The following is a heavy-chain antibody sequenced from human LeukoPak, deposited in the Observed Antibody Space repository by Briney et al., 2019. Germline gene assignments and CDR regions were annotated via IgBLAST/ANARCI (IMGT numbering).Heavy chain of an antibody. CDR1: GYTFTSYY. V-gene: IGHV1-46*01. Sequence: ASVKVSCKASGYTFTSYYMHWVRQAPGQGLEWMGIINPSGGSTDYAQKFQGRVTMTRDTSTSTVYMELSSLRSEDTAVYYCAIEAAAGPCQHWGQGTLVTVSS. D-gene: IGHD6-13*01. CDR3: AIEAAAGPCQH. CDR2: INPSGGST. J-gene: IGHJ1*01.